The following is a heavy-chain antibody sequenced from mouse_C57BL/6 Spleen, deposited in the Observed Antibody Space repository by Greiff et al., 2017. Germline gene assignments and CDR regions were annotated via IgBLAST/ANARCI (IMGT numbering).Heavy chain of an antibody. Sequence: DVHLVESGGGLVKPGGSLKLSCAASGFTFSSYAMSWVRQTPEKRLEWVATISDGGSYTYYPDNVKGRFTISRDNAKNNLYLQMSHLKSEDTAMYYCAREGYDGYLHWYFDVWGTGTTVTVSS. CDR3: AREGYDGYLHWYFDV. CDR2: ISDGGSYT. J-gene: IGHJ1*03. CDR1: GFTFSSYA. D-gene: IGHD2-3*01. V-gene: IGHV5-4*01.